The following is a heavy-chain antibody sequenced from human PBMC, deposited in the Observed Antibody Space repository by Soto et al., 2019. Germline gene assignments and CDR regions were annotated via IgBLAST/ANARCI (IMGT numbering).Heavy chain of an antibody. Sequence: QVQLVESGGGVVQPGRSLRLSCAASGFTFSSYGMHWVRQAPGKGLEWVAVIWYDGSNKYYADSVKGRFTISRDNSKNMLYLQMNSLRAEDTAVYYCARDLGDSSRDYWGQGTLVTVSS. D-gene: IGHD2-21*01. CDR1: GFTFSSYG. J-gene: IGHJ4*02. CDR3: ARDLGDSSRDY. CDR2: IWYDGSNK. V-gene: IGHV3-33*01.